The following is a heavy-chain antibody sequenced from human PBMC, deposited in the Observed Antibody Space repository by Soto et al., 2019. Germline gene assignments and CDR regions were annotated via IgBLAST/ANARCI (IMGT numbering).Heavy chain of an antibody. J-gene: IGHJ4*02. CDR3: AREGNLGRWIQPLDS. CDR1: GGSISSYS. CDR2: IHYNGNT. D-gene: IGHD2-2*03. V-gene: IGHV4-59*01. Sequence: SETLSLTCTVSGGSISSYSWSWIRQPPGKGLEWIGNIHYNGNTKYSPSLKSRVTMSVDTSKNHFSLKLISVTAADTAVYFCAREGNLGRWIQPLDSWGQGTLVTVSS.